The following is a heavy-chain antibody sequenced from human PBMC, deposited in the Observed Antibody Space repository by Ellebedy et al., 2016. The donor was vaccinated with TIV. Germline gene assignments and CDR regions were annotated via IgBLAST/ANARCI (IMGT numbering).Heavy chain of an antibody. CDR3: AKDPYYGSGYFDL. J-gene: IGHJ2*01. Sequence: GESLKISCAASGFTFSTYSMNWVRQAPGKGLEWVAFIRSSTNSISYADSVKGRFTISRDDAENSLYLQMNNLRAEDTAIYYCAKDPYYGSGYFDLWGRGSLVTVSS. CDR1: GFTFSTYS. V-gene: IGHV3-48*01. CDR2: IRSSTNSI. D-gene: IGHD3-10*01.